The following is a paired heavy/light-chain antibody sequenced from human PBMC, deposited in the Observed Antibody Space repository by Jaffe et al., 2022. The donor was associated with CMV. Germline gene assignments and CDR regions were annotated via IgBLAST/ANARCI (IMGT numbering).Light chain of an antibody. Sequence: DIVMTQSPLSLPVTPGEPASISCRSSQSLLHSNGYNYLDWYLQKPGQSPQLLIYLGSNRASGVPDRFSGSGSGTDFTLKISRVEAEDVGVYYCMQALQVSGYTFGQGTKLEIK. CDR1: QSLLHSNGYNY. J-gene: IGKJ2*01. CDR3: MQALQVSGYT. CDR2: LGS. V-gene: IGKV2-28*01.
Heavy chain of an antibody. J-gene: IGHJ6*03. Sequence: EVQLVETGGGLIQPGGSLRLSCAASGFTVSSNYMSWVRQAPGKGLEWVSVIYSGGSTYYADSVKGRFTISRDNSKNTLYLQMNSLRAEDTAVYYCAKLPHYDFWSGYDSYYMDVWGKGTTVTVSS. D-gene: IGHD3-3*01. CDR3: AKLPHYDFWSGYDSYYMDV. CDR2: IYSGGST. CDR1: GFTVSSNY. V-gene: IGHV3-53*02.